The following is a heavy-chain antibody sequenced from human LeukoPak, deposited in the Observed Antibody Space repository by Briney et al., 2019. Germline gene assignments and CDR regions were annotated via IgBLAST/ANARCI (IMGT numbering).Heavy chain of an antibody. J-gene: IGHJ4*02. CDR2: ISGGAYST. Sequence: GGSLRLSCETSGFIFSNCWMTWVRQAPGKGLEWVSAISGGAYSTYYADSVKGRFTISRDNSKNTLYLQMNSLRAEDTAVYYCAKDSPVLTYWGQGTLVTVSS. CDR3: AKDSPVLTY. CDR1: GFIFSNCW. V-gene: IGHV3-23*01.